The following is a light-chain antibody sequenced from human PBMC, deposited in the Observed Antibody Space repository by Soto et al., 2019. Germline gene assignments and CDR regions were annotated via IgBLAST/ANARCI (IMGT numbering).Light chain of an antibody. CDR1: SSNIGSNT. V-gene: IGLV1-44*01. Sequence: QSVLTQPPSSSGTPGQRVTISCSGSSSNIGSNTVNWYQQLPGTTPKLLIYSNNQRPSGVPDRFSGSKSGTSASLAISGLQSEDEADYYCAAWDDRLTGHVFGTGTKVTVL. J-gene: IGLJ1*01. CDR2: SNN. CDR3: AAWDDRLTGHV.